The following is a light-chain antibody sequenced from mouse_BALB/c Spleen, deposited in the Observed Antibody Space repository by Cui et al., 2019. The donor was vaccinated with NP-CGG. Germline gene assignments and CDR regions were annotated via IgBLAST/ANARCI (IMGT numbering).Light chain of an antibody. CDR1: TGAVTTRNY. CDR3: ALWYSNHWV. J-gene: IGLJ1*01. CDR2: GTN. Sequence: QAVVTQDSALTTSPGETVTLTGRSSTGAVTTRNYANWVQEKPDHLFTGLIGGTNNRPPGVPARFSGSLIGDKAALTITGAQTEDEAIYFCALWYSNHWVFGGGTKLTVL. V-gene: IGLV1*01.